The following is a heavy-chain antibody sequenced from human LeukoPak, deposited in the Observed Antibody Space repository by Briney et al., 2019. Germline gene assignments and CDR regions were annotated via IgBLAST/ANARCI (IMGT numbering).Heavy chain of an antibody. V-gene: IGHV3-7*01. CDR1: GFPFSTYL. D-gene: IGHD3-10*01. CDR2: IKQDGTEK. J-gene: IGHJ4*02. Sequence: GGSLRLSCAASGFPFSTYLMTWVRQAPGKGLEWVANIKQDGTEKYYVDSVKGRFTISRDNARDSLYLQLNSLRAEDTGIYYCARDSDYIDGVNYDYWGQGTLVTVSS. CDR3: ARDSDYIDGVNYDY.